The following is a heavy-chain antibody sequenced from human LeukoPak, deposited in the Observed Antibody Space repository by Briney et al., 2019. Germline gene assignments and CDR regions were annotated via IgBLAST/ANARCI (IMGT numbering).Heavy chain of an antibody. J-gene: IGHJ4*02. V-gene: IGHV1-18*01. CDR3: ARDQYGSGSYSDY. Sequence: ASVKVSCKASGYTFTSYGISWVRQAPGQGLEWMGWSSAYNGNTNYAQKLQGRVTMTADTSTGTAYMELRSLRSDDTAVYCCARDQYGSGSYSDYWGQGTLVTVSS. D-gene: IGHD3-10*01. CDR1: GYTFTSYG. CDR2: SSAYNGNT.